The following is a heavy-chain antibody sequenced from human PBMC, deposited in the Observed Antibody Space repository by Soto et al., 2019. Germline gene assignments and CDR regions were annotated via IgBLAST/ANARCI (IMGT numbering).Heavy chain of an antibody. D-gene: IGHD1-20*01. CDR1: GGSFSGYY. Sequence: SETLSLTCAVYGGSFSGYYWSWIRQPPGKGLEWIGEINHSGSTNYNPSLKSRVTISVDTSKNQFSLKLSSVTAADTAVYYCARGRSRRFLTGITRALKYFDYWGQGTLVTVSS. V-gene: IGHV4-34*01. CDR2: INHSGST. CDR3: ARGRSRRFLTGITRALKYFDY. J-gene: IGHJ4*02.